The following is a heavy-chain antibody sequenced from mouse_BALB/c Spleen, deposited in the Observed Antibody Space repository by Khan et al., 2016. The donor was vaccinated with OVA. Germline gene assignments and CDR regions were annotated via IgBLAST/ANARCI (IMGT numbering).Heavy chain of an antibody. CDR2: IDPYNGGT. Sequence: VQLKESGPELVKPGASVKVSCKASGYSFSDYNIFWVKQSLGKSLEWIGYIDPYNGGTNYNQKFKGEVTLTVDKSSTTAFMHLNSLTSEDSAVYYCALNYSYSSGFDCWGQSATLTVSS. J-gene: IGHJ2*01. V-gene: IGHV1S135*01. CDR1: GYSFSDYN. CDR3: ALNYSYSSGFDC. D-gene: IGHD1-1*01.